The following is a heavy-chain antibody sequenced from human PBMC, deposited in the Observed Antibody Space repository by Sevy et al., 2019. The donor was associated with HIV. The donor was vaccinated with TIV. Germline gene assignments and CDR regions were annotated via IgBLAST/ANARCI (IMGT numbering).Heavy chain of an antibody. Sequence: SVKVSCKASGYTFSDSGYYVHWVRQAPGQGLEWMGWINPESGATNYAQKFQGRVTMTRDTSVSTANMELNRLTSDDTAVYYCARESYDFWTGPVDYDYGMDVWGQGTTVTVSS. CDR2: INPESGAT. V-gene: IGHV1-2*02. CDR1: GYTFSDSGYY. D-gene: IGHD3-3*01. J-gene: IGHJ6*02. CDR3: ARESYDFWTGPVDYDYGMDV.